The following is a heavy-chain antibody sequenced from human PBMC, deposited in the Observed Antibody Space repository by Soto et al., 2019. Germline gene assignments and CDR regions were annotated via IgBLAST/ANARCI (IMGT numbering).Heavy chain of an antibody. CDR2: ISSSSSTI. J-gene: IGHJ1*01. Sequence: EVQLVESGGGLVQPGGSLRLSCAASGFTFSSYSMNWVRQAPGKGLEWVSYISSSSSTIYYADSVKGRFTISRDNAKNSLYLQMNSLRDEDTAVYYCAREPYYYDSSGYYDRAEYFQHWGQGILVTVSS. D-gene: IGHD3-22*01. CDR3: AREPYYYDSSGYYDRAEYFQH. V-gene: IGHV3-48*02. CDR1: GFTFSSYS.